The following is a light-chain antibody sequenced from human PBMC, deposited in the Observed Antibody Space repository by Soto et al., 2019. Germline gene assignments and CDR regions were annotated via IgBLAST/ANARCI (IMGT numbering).Light chain of an antibody. V-gene: IGKV3-20*01. CDR1: QSVSSSY. CDR3: QHYDSFPIT. Sequence: EIVLTHSPGTLSLSPWEIATLSCWASQSVSSSYLAWYQQKPGQPPRLLIYGASSRATGIPDRFSDSGSGTDFTLTISRLEPEDFAVFYCQHYDSFPITFGHGTRLEIK. J-gene: IGKJ5*01. CDR2: GAS.